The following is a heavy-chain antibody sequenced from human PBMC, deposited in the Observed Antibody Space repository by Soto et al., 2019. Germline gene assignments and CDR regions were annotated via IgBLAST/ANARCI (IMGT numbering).Heavy chain of an antibody. CDR2: ISKSDYT. V-gene: IGHV3-21*01. CDR3: AREDSIIITAVSDF. CDR1: GFAFNNYG. J-gene: IGHJ4*02. Sequence: VGSLRLSCTFSGFAFNNYGINWVRQAPGKGLEWVSSISKSDYTYYSDSVKGRFAISRDNAKSSVSLQMNALRVEDTAVYYCAREDSIIITAVSDFGGQGTRVTVS. D-gene: IGHD3-22*01.